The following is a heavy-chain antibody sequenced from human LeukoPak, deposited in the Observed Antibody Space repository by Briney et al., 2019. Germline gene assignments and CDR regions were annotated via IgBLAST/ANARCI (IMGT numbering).Heavy chain of an antibody. J-gene: IGHJ5*02. CDR3: GRYFWLGHVLSLNLFHP. V-gene: IGHV1-2*02. D-gene: IGHD3-10*01. Sequence: ASVRVSCKASGYTFTGYYMHWVRQAPGQGLEWMGWINPNTGGTHYAQKFQGRVTLTSDTSVSTAYMELTSLTSDDTAVYCCGRYFWLGHVLSLNLFHPWGQGTLVTVPS. CDR1: GYTFTGYY. CDR2: INPNTGGT.